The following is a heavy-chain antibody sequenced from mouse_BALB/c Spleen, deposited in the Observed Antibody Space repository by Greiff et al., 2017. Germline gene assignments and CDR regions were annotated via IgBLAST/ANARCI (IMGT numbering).Heavy chain of an antibody. CDR3: ARSVYYAMDY. Sequence: VQLQQSGAELARPGASVKLSCKASGYTFTSYWMQWVKQRPGQGLEWIGAIYPGDGDTRYTQKFKGKATLTADKSSSTAYMQLSSLASEDSAVYYCARSVYYAMDYWGQGTSVTVSS. CDR2: IYPGDGDT. J-gene: IGHJ4*01. CDR1: GYTFTSYW. V-gene: IGHV1-87*01.